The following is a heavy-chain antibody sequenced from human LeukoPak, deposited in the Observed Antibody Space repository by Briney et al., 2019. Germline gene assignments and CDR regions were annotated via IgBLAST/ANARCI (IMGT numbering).Heavy chain of an antibody. CDR1: GYTFTSYD. J-gene: IGHJ6*02. D-gene: IGHD4-17*01. CDR2: MNPNSGNT. CDR3: ARSRATTVTTHSYGMDV. Sequence: ASVKVSCKASGYTFTSYDINWVRQATGQGLEWMGWMNPNSGNTGYAQKFQGRVTMTRNTSISTAYMELSSLRSEDTAAYYCARSRATTVTTHSYGMDVWGQGTTVTVSS. V-gene: IGHV1-8*01.